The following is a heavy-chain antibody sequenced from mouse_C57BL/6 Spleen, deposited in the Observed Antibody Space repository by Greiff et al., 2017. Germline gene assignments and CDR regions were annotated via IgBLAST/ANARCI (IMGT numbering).Heavy chain of an antibody. Sequence: VQLQQSGTVLARPGASVKMSCKTSGYTFTSYWMHWVKQRPGQGLEWIGAIYPGNSDTSYNQKFKGKAKLTAVTSASTAYMELSSLTNEDSAVYYCTSAYDYDEGFAYWAQGTLVTVSA. D-gene: IGHD2-4*01. V-gene: IGHV1-5*01. CDR3: TSAYDYDEGFAY. CDR2: IYPGNSDT. CDR1: GYTFTSYW. J-gene: IGHJ3*01.